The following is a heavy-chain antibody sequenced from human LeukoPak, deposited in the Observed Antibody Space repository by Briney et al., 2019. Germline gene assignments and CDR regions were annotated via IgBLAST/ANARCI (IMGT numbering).Heavy chain of an antibody. V-gene: IGHV3-7*01. D-gene: IGHD6-13*01. CDR1: GFTFSGYW. J-gene: IGHJ1*01. CDR3: ARESTAGYNSSWYGFRN. CDR2: INQDGSEK. Sequence: GGSLRLSCAASGFTFSGYWMSWVRQAPGKGLEWVANINQDGSEKYYVDSVKGRFTISRDNAKNSLFLQMGSLRVEDTAVYYYARESTAGYNSSWYGFRNWGQGTLVSVSS.